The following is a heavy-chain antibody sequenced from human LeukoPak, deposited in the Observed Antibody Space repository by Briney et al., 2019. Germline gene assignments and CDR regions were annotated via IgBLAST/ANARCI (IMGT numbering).Heavy chain of an antibody. V-gene: IGHV4-59*01. CDR2: IYYSGST. J-gene: IGHJ4*02. D-gene: IGHD6-19*01. CDR1: GGSISSYY. Sequence: PSETLSLTCTVPGGSISSYYWSWIRQPPGKGLEWIGYIYYSGSTNYNPSVKGRVTISVDTSKNQFSLKLSSVTAADTAVYYCAGTSKWLAFDYWGQGTLVTVSS. CDR3: AGTSKWLAFDY.